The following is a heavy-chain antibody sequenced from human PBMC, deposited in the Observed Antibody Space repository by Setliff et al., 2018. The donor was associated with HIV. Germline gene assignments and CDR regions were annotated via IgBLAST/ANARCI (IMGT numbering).Heavy chain of an antibody. CDR3: ARVPVAGANWFDP. CDR2: INYSGTT. V-gene: IGHV4-34*01. J-gene: IGHJ5*02. CDR1: GASLSGYY. D-gene: IGHD2-21*01. Sequence: SETLSLTCAVYGASLSGYYWSWIRQPPGKGLEWIGEINYSGTTNYNPSLKSRVTISVDTSKKQFSLKVRSVTAADAAVYFCARVPVAGANWFDPWGLGTLVTVSS.